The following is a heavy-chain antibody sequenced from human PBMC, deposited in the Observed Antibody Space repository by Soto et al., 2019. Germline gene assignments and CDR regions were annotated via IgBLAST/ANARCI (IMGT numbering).Heavy chain of an antibody. Sequence: QVQLVQSGAEVKKPGASVKVSCKTSGYTFTTYGISWVRQAPGQGLEWMGWISPYNGNTKYAQKLQGRVTMTADTSTSTAYVDLRSLTSDDTAVYYCTIGWFGEFVYYFDYWGQGTLVTVSS. J-gene: IGHJ4*02. CDR2: ISPYNGNT. CDR1: GYTFTTYG. D-gene: IGHD3-10*01. V-gene: IGHV1-18*01. CDR3: TIGWFGEFVYYFDY.